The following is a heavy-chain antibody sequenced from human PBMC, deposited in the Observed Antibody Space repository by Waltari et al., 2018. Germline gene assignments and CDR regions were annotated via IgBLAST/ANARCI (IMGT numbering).Heavy chain of an antibody. D-gene: IGHD1-1*01. CDR1: GFTFISYW. CDR3: ARSKLPPDY. J-gene: IGHJ4*02. CDR2: IKEDGSEK. Sequence: EVQLVESVGGLVQPGGSLSLSCAASGFTFISYWISWFRQAPGKGLEWVANIKEDGSEKYYVDSVKGRFTISKDNAKNSLYLQMDSLRAEDTAVYYCARSKLPPDYWGQGTLVTVSS. V-gene: IGHV3-7*01.